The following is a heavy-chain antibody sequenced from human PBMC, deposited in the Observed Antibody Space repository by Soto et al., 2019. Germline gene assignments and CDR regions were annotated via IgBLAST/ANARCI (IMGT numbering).Heavy chain of an antibody. CDR2: LIPIFGTA. V-gene: IGHV1-69*05. CDR1: GGTFSSSA. D-gene: IGHD6-19*01. Sequence: GASVKVSCKASGGTFSSSAIRWVLQAPGQGLEWMGGLIPIFGTANYAQKFQGRVTITRDTSTSTAYMELSSLRSEDTAVYYCARSGYSSGWYHWYFDFWGRGTLVTVSS. CDR3: ARSGYSSGWYHWYFDF. J-gene: IGHJ2*01.